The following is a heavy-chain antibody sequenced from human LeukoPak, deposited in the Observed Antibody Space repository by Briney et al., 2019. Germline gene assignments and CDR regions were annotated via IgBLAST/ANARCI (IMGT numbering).Heavy chain of an antibody. CDR2: ISNDGMNE. D-gene: IGHD3-22*01. CDR3: AKNLYDDSGYYPNDALDI. CDR1: GFSFSDYG. J-gene: IGHJ3*02. Sequence: GGSLRLSCAASGFSFSDYGMHWVRQTPGMGLEWVAVISNDGMNEHYADSVTGRFAISRDNSKNTLNLQMNSLRVEDTALYFCAKNLYDDSGYYPNDALDIWGQGTMVIVSS. V-gene: IGHV3-30*18.